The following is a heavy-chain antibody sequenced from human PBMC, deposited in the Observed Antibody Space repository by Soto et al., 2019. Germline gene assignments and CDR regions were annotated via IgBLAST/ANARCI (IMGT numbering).Heavy chain of an antibody. Sequence: GGSLRLSCAASGFTFSSYWMHWVRQAPGKGLVWVSRINSDGSSTSYADSVKGRFTISRDNAKNTLYLQMNSLRAEDTAVYYCARDPRWLLTGYPGFDYWGQGTLVTVSS. CDR3: ARDPRWLLTGYPGFDY. CDR2: INSDGSST. CDR1: GFTFSSYW. V-gene: IGHV3-74*01. J-gene: IGHJ4*02. D-gene: IGHD6-13*01.